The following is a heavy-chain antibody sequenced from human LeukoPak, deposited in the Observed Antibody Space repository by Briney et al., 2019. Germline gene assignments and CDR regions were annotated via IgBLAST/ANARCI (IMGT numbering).Heavy chain of an antibody. D-gene: IGHD3-10*01. J-gene: IGHJ5*02. V-gene: IGHV3-23*01. CDR3: AKDSGVRYYYNSGSATYFGS. Sequence: GGSLRLSCAGSGFTFVNYAMSWVRQAPGKGLEWVSSISGSGGSTYYADSVKGRFTISRDDSKNTLYLQMNSLRAEDTAIYYCAKDSGVRYYYNSGSATYFGSWGQGTLVTVSS. CDR2: ISGSGGST. CDR1: GFTFVNYA.